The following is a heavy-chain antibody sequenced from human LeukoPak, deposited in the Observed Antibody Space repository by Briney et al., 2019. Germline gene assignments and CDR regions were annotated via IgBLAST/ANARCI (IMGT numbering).Heavy chain of an antibody. J-gene: IGHJ4*02. V-gene: IGHV4-39*01. Sequence: SETLSLTCTVSGGSISSNNCYWGWIRQPPGKGLELIGTISYSGSTWYNPSLKSRVTMSVDTSKNQFSLKLSSVTAADTAMYYCAGSGRGGLKSGVDYWGQGTLVTVSS. D-gene: IGHD6-25*01. CDR3: AGSGRGGLKSGVDY. CDR1: GGSISSNNCY. CDR2: ISYSGST.